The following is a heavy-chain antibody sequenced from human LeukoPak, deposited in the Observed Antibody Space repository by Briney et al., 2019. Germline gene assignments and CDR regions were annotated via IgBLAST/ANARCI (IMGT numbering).Heavy chain of an antibody. V-gene: IGHV3-48*03. J-gene: IGHJ6*04. CDR2: ISASGTVT. CDR3: AELGITMIGGV. Sequence: GGSLRLSCAASGFSFSSYEMNWVRQAPGKGLEWISYISASGTVTHYADSVKGRFTISRDNAKNSLYLQMNSLRAEDTAVYYCAELGITMIGGVWGKGTTVTISS. CDR1: GFSFSSYE. D-gene: IGHD3-10*02.